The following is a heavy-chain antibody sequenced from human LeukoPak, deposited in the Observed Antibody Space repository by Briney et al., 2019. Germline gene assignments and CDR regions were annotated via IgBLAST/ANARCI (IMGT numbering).Heavy chain of an antibody. CDR3: ARVGYYGSGRDV. J-gene: IGHJ6*02. Sequence: GGSLRLSCAASGFTFDDYAMHWVRQAPGKGLEWVSLISGDGGSTYYADSVKGRFTISRDNAKNSLYLQMNSLRAEDTAVYYCARVGYYGSGRDVWGQGTTVTVSS. CDR2: ISGDGGST. D-gene: IGHD3-10*01. CDR1: GFTFDDYA. V-gene: IGHV3-43*02.